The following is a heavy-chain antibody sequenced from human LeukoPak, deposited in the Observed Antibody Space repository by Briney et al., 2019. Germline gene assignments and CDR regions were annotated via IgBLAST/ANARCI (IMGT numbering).Heavy chain of an antibody. V-gene: IGHV1-2*02. Sequence: ASVKVSCKASGYSFTGHYMHWVRQAPGQGLEWMGWINPNSGGTNYAQKFQGRVTMTRDTSSGTAYMELSRLRSDDTAVYYCARGGGTVFRVLNDWGQGTLVTVSS. CDR3: ARGGGTVFRVLND. CDR2: INPNSGGT. D-gene: IGHD3-3*01. J-gene: IGHJ4*02. CDR1: GYSFTGHY.